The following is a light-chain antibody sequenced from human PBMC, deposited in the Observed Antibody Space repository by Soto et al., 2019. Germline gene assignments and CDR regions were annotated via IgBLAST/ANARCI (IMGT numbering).Light chain of an antibody. Sequence: DIQMTQSPSSLSASVRDRVTITCLASQSISSYLNWYQQKPGKAPKLLIYGASSLQSGVPSRFSGSGSGTDFTLTISSLQPEDFATYYCQQSYSTLTFGGGTKVDIK. CDR1: QSISSY. V-gene: IGKV1-39*01. CDR2: GAS. J-gene: IGKJ4*01. CDR3: QQSYSTLT.